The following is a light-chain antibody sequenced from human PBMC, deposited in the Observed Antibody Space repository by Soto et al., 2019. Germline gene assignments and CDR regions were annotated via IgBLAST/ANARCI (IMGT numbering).Light chain of an antibody. CDR2: HVS. CDR1: QTINNW. J-gene: IGKJ5*01. CDR3: QEYDGAPIT. V-gene: IGKV1-5*01. Sequence: DIQMTQSPSTLSASVGDRVTIACRASQTINNWLAWYQQKPGKAPKLLIYHVSNRASGMPERFSGSGSGTDFTLTIARLEPEDFAVYYCQEYDGAPITFALGTRLEIK.